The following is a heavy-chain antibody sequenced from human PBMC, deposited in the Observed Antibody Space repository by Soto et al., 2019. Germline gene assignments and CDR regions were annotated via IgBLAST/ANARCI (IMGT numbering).Heavy chain of an antibody. CDR3: AKTATYVDGYDNTGYSSEDY. V-gene: IGHV3-30*18. J-gene: IGHJ4*01. CDR1: GFAFSDFG. Sequence: VQLVESGGGVVLPGRSVRLSCEVSGFAFSDFGLDWVRQAPGKGREWVAIISHDGSKRFYADSVKGRFTISRDNSKNPLYLQMSSLRPEDTALYYCAKTATYVDGYDNTGYSSEDYWGHGTLVTVSS. CDR2: ISHDGSKR. D-gene: IGHD3-22*01.